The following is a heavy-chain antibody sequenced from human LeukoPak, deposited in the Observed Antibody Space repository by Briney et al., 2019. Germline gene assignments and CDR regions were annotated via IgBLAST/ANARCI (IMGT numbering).Heavy chain of an antibody. D-gene: IGHD3-16*01. CDR1: GFTFSSYW. Sequence: PGGSLRLSCAASGFTFSSYWMNWARQAPGKGLGWVASINHNGNVNYYVDSVKGRFTISRDNAKNSLYLQMSNLRAEDTAVYFCARGGGLDVGAQGATVTVSS. CDR3: ARGGGLDV. CDR2: INHNGNVN. J-gene: IGHJ6*02. V-gene: IGHV3-7*03.